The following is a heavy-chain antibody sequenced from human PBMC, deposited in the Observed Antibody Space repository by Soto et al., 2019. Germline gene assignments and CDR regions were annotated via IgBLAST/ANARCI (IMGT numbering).Heavy chain of an antibody. V-gene: IGHV3-33*01. Sequence: QVQLVESGGGVVQPGRSLRLSCAASGFTFSSYGMHWVRQAPGKGLEWVAVIWYDGSNKYYADSVKGRFTISRDNSKNTLYLQMNSLRAEDTAVYYCARGGAPDSHAFDIWGQGTMVTVSS. D-gene: IGHD2-15*01. CDR3: ARGGAPDSHAFDI. J-gene: IGHJ3*02. CDR2: IWYDGSNK. CDR1: GFTFSSYG.